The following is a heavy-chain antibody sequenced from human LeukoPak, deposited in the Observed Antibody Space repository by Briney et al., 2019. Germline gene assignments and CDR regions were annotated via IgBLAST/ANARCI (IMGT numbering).Heavy chain of an antibody. V-gene: IGHV3-74*01. CDR3: ARGYSSGWFPASSWYFDL. CDR2: INSDGSST. D-gene: IGHD6-19*01. CDR1: GFTFSSYW. Sequence: PGGSLRLSCAASGFTFSSYWMHWVRQAPGKGLVWVSRINSDGSSTSYADSVKGRFTISRDNAKNTLYLQMNSLRAEDTAVYYCARGYSSGWFPASSWYFDLWGRGTLVTVSS. J-gene: IGHJ2*01.